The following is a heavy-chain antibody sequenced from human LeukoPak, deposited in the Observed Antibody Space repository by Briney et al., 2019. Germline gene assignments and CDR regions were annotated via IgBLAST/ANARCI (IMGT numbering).Heavy chain of an antibody. Sequence: SVKVSCKASGGTFSSYAISWVRQAPGQGLEWMGRIIPILGIANYAQKFQGRVTITADKSTSTAYMELSSLRSEDTAVYYCARDYYDSSGHYYFNWGQGTLVTVSS. CDR2: IIPILGIA. J-gene: IGHJ4*02. CDR1: GGTFSSYA. D-gene: IGHD3-22*01. V-gene: IGHV1-69*04. CDR3: ARDYYDSSGHYYFN.